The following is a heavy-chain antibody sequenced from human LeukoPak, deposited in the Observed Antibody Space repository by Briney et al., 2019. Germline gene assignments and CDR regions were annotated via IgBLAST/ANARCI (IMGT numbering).Heavy chain of an antibody. J-gene: IGHJ4*02. CDR1: GYIFTGFY. CDR2: INPNSGDT. Sequence: ASVKVSCKASGYIFTGFYMHWVRQAPGQGLEWMGWINPNSGDTNYAQKFQGRVTMTRDTSISTAYMELSRLRSDDTAVYYCASSKDYYDSSGYLGYWGQGTLVTVSS. CDR3: ASSKDYYDSSGYLGY. V-gene: IGHV1-2*02. D-gene: IGHD3-22*01.